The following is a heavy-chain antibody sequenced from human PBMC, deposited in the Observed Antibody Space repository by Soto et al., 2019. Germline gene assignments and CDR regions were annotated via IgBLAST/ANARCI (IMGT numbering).Heavy chain of an antibody. Sequence: QVQLVQSGAEVKKPGASVKVSCKASGYTFTGYYMHWVRQAPGQGLEWMGWINPNSGGTNYAQKFQGWVTMTRDTSISTAYMELSRLRSDDTAVYYCAREATWSLAAAGEDAFDIWGQGTMVTVSS. CDR1: GYTFTGYY. J-gene: IGHJ3*02. D-gene: IGHD6-13*01. CDR3: AREATWSLAAAGEDAFDI. CDR2: INPNSGGT. V-gene: IGHV1-2*04.